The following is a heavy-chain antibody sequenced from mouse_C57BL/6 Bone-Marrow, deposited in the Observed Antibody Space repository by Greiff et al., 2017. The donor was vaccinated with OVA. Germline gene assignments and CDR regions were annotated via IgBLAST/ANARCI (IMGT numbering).Heavy chain of an antibody. CDR2: IDPSDSYT. J-gene: IGHJ2*01. V-gene: IGHV1-69*01. D-gene: IGHD4-1*01. CDR1: GYTFTSYW. Sequence: VQLQQPGAELVMPGASVKLSCKASGYTFTSYWMHWVKQRPGQGLEWIGEIDPSDSYTNYNQKFKGKSTLTVDKSSSTAYMQLSSLTSEDSAVYYCARWDKGYYFDYWGQGTTFTVSS. CDR3: ARWDKGYYFDY.